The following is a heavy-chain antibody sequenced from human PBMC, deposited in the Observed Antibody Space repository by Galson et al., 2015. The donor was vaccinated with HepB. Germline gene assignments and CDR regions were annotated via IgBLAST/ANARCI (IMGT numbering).Heavy chain of an antibody. D-gene: IGHD3-22*01. CDR1: GLTFSSYA. J-gene: IGHJ4*02. V-gene: IGHV3-23*01. CDR2: ISGSGTGT. CDR3: AKYRDRSGYYDPIFDY. Sequence: SLRLSCAASGLTFSSYAMSWVRQAPGKGLEWVSAISGSGTGTYFADSVKGRFTISRDNSKNTLFLQVNSLRAEDTAVYYCAKYRDRSGYYDPIFDYWGQGTLVTVSS.